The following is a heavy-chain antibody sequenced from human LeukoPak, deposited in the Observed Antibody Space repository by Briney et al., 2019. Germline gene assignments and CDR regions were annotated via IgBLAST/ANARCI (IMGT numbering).Heavy chain of an antibody. V-gene: IGHV3-74*01. CDR2: INSDGSST. Sequence: ASVKVSCKASGYTFSSYWMHWVRQAPGKGLVWVSRINSDGSSTSYADSVKGRFTISRDNAKNTLYLQMNSLRAEDTAVYYCARVAYYYDSSGQTHSPFDIWGQGTMVTVSS. CDR1: GYTFSSYW. CDR3: ARVAYYYDSSGQTHSPFDI. J-gene: IGHJ3*02. D-gene: IGHD3-22*01.